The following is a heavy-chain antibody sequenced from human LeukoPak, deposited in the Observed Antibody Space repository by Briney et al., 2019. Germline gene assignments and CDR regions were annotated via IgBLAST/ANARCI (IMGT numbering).Heavy chain of an antibody. CDR3: ARDRVGAIGIKDY. D-gene: IGHD1-26*01. J-gene: IGHJ4*02. V-gene: IGHV3-7*01. Sequence: PGGSLRLSCAASGFTFTTSWMSWVRQAPGKGLEWVANIKEDGSEKYYVESVKGRFTISRDKGKNSLYLQMSSLRADDTAVYYCARDRVGAIGIKDYWGQVSLDTVSS. CDR2: IKEDGSEK. CDR1: GFTFTTSW.